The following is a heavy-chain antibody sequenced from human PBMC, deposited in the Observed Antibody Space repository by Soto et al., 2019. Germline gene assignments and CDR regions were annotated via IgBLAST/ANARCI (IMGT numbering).Heavy chain of an antibody. D-gene: IGHD5-12*01. CDR3: ARGNHRWLQVWYSDL. Sequence: QVQLVQSGAEVKKPGSSVTVSCKASGGTFSSYTISWVRQAPGEGLEWMGGVIPSFGTANYAQKIQGRVTTTAHESTSTAYMELGRLRTEASAVYYCARGNHRWLQVWYSDLWGRGTLVTVSS. CDR1: GGTFSSYT. CDR2: VIPSFGTA. V-gene: IGHV1-69*12. J-gene: IGHJ2*01.